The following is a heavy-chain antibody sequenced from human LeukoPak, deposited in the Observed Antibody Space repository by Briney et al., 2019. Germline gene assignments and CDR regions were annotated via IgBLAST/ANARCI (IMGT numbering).Heavy chain of an antibody. CDR2: VSDSGDGT. V-gene: IGHV3-23*01. D-gene: IGHD1-7*01. J-gene: IGHJ4*02. CDR1: GFTFDDYA. Sequence: GGSLRLSCAASGFTFDDYAMHWVRQAPGKGLEWVLGVSDSGDGTHYADSVKGRFTISRDNSKNTLYLQMNNLRAEDTAVYYCAKDRACGQWNCQGSDYWGQGTLVTVSS. CDR3: AKDRACGQWNCQGSDY.